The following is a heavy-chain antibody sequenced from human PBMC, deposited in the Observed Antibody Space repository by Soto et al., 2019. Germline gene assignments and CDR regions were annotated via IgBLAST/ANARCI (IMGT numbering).Heavy chain of an antibody. CDR2: ISIGTVGDT. D-gene: IGHD3-22*01. V-gene: IGHV3-13*01. Sequence: GGSLRLSCAASGFTFSNYAMSWVRQAPGKGLEWVSLISIGTVGDTYYADSVKGRFTISRENAKNSLYLQMNSLRAGDTAVYYCARGGYYYDRRGDPHDAFDIWGQGTMVTVSS. J-gene: IGHJ3*02. CDR3: ARGGYYYDRRGDPHDAFDI. CDR1: GFTFSNYA.